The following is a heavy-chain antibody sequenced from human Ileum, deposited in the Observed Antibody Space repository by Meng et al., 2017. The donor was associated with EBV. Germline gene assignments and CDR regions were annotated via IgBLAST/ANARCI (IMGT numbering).Heavy chain of an antibody. CDR2: IYHSEIT. Sequence: QGRSQEPGPGVVKPPATLPLPRAASGGSISSSNWWIWVRQPPGKGLEWIGKIYHSEITIYNPSLKSRVTMSVDNSKNQFSLKLNFMTAADTAVYYCARDPTGGEDHQRVWGQGTLVTVSS. D-gene: IGHD1-14*01. J-gene: IGHJ4*02. CDR1: GGSISSSNW. V-gene: IGHV4-4*03. CDR3: ARDPTGGEDHQRV.